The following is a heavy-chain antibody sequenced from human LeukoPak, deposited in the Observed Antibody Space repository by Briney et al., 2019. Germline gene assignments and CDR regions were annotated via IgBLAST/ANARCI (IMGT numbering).Heavy chain of an antibody. Sequence: GGSLRLSCAASGFAFSSYAMSWVRQAPGKGLEWVSAISGSGGSTYYADSVKGRFTISRDNSKNTLYLQMNSLRAEDTAVYYCAKRSMVRGVYYFDYWGQGTLVTVSS. CDR2: ISGSGGST. CDR3: AKRSMVRGVYYFDY. V-gene: IGHV3-23*01. J-gene: IGHJ4*02. CDR1: GFAFSSYA. D-gene: IGHD3-10*01.